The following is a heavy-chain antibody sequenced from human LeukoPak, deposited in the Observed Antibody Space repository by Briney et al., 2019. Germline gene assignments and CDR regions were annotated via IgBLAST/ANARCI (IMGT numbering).Heavy chain of an antibody. CDR3: ARLIAAARWYFDL. Sequence: SETLSLTCTVSGGSISSYYWSWIRQPPGKGLEWIGYIYYSGSTNYNPSLKSRVTISVDTSKNQFSLKLSSVTAADTAVYYCARLIAAARWYFDLWGRGTLVPVSS. J-gene: IGHJ2*01. CDR1: GGSISSYY. CDR2: IYYSGST. V-gene: IGHV4-59*01. D-gene: IGHD6-13*01.